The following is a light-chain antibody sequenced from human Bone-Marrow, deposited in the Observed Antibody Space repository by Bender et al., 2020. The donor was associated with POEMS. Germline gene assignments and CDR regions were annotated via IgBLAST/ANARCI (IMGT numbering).Light chain of an antibody. CDR2: DVT. V-gene: IGLV2-23*02. CDR3: CSYAGSSTYV. CDR1: SSDIGIYNL. J-gene: IGLJ1*01. Sequence: QSALTQPASVSGSPGQSITISCTGTSSDIGIYNLVSWYQQLPGKAPKLLIYDVTRRPSGVSNRFSGSKSDNTASLTISGLQAEDEADYYCCSYAGSSTYVFGTGTKVTVL.